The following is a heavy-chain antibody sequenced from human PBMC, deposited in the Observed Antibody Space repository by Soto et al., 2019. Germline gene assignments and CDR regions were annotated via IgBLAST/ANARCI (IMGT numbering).Heavy chain of an antibody. CDR1: GYTFTSYD. J-gene: IGHJ4*02. CDR2: MNPNSGNT. CDR3: AREKVGTVAS. D-gene: IGHD1-26*01. V-gene: IGHV1-8*01. Sequence: QVQLVQSGAEVKKPGASVKVSCKASGYTFTSYDINWVRQATGQGLEWMGWMNPNSGNTGYAQKVEGRVTMNRNTSTSTVYMELSSPRTEDSAVYYWAREKVGTVASWGQGTLFTVSS.